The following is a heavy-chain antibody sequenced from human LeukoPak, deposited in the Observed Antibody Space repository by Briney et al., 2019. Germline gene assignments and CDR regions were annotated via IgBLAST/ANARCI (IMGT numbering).Heavy chain of an antibody. CDR1: GGSISSGGHY. CDR3: ALRNGHSSSSGDY. V-gene: IGHV4-34*01. D-gene: IGHD6-6*01. CDR2: INHSGST. J-gene: IGHJ4*02. Sequence: RSSETLSLTCAVSGGSISSGGHYWSWIRQPPGKGLEWIGEINHSGSTNYNPSLKSRVTLSVDTSKNQVSLKLTSVSAADTAVYYCALRNGHSSSSGDYRGQGTLVTVSS.